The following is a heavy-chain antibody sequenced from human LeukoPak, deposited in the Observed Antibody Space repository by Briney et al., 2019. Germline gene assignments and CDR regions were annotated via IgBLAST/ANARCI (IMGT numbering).Heavy chain of an antibody. CDR1: GGSISSYY. V-gene: IGHV4-4*07. CDR2: IYTSGST. CDR3: ARAYCSGGSCYSGFDY. J-gene: IGHJ4*02. Sequence: PSETLSLTCAASGGSISSYYWSWIRQPAGKGLEWIGRIYTSGSTNYNPSLKSRVTMSVDTSKNQFSLKLNSVTAADTAVYYCARAYCSGGSCYSGFDYWGQGTLVTVSS. D-gene: IGHD2-15*01.